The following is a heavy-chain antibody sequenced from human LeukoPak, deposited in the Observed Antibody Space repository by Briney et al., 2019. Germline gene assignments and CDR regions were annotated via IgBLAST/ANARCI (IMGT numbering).Heavy chain of an antibody. CDR2: IITSSSYI. CDR3: ARTSDTSGRLYWYFDL. J-gene: IGHJ2*01. Sequence: PGGSLRLSCAASAFTFSSYSMNWVPQAPGKGLEWVSFIITSSSYIHYADSVKGRFTISRDNAKNSLYLQMNRLSAEDTAVYYCARTSDTSGRLYWYFDLWGRGTLVTVSS. V-gene: IGHV3-21*01. CDR1: AFTFSSYS. D-gene: IGHD3-22*01.